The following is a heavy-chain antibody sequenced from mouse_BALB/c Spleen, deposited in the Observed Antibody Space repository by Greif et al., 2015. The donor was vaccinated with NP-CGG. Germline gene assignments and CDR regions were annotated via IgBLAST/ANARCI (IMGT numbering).Heavy chain of an antibody. CDR2: ISNLAYSI. D-gene: IGHD1-1*01. CDR3: ARDYYGSSYYFDY. CDR1: GFTFSDYG. Sequence: EVKVEESGGGLVQPGGSRKLSCAASGFTFSDYGMAWVRQAPGKGPEWVAFISNLAYSIYYADTVTGRFTISRENAKNTLYLEMGSLRSEDTAMYYCARDYYGSSYYFDYWGQGTTLTVSS. V-gene: IGHV5-15*02. J-gene: IGHJ2*01.